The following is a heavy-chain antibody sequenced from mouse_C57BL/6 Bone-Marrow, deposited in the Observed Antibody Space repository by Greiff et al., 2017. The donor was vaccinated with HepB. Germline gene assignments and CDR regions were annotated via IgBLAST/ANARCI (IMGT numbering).Heavy chain of an antibody. CDR3: ARLGRFAY. V-gene: IGHV5-4*03. Sequence: EVKVVESGGGLVKPGGSLKLSCAASGFTFSSYAMSWVRQTPEKRLEWVATISDGGSYTYYPDIVKGRFTISRDNAKNNLYLQMSHLKSEDTAMYYCARLGRFAYWGQGTLVTVSA. J-gene: IGHJ3*01. CDR1: GFTFSSYA. D-gene: IGHD3-1*01. CDR2: ISDGGSYT.